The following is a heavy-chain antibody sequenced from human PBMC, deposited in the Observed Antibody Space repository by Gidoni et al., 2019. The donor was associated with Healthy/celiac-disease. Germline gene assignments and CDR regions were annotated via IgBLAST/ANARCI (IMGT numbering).Heavy chain of an antibody. Sequence: QVQLQQWGAGRLKPSETLSLTCAIYGGSFSGYYWIWIRQPPGKGLEWIGELNHRGSTNYNPSLKSRVTISVDTSKTQFSLKLISVTAADTAVYYCARGGVDLTSNNWFDPWGQGTLVTVSS. CDR3: ARGGVDLTSNNWFDP. D-gene: IGHD2-15*01. CDR2: LNHRGST. CDR1: GGSFSGYY. V-gene: IGHV4-34*01. J-gene: IGHJ5*02.